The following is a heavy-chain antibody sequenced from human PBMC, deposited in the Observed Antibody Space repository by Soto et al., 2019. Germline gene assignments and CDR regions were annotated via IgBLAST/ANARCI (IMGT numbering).Heavy chain of an antibody. D-gene: IGHD3-16*01. CDR3: ARANVNYGPDY. CDR1: GFTFSDYY. V-gene: IGHV3-11*06. Sequence: GGSLRLSCAASGFTFSDYYMSLMRQSPGKGLEWVSYISISSSYTDYADSVKGRFTISRDNAKNSLYLQMNSLRAEDTAVYYCARANVNYGPDYWGQGSXVTFSS. J-gene: IGHJ4*02. CDR2: ISISSSYT.